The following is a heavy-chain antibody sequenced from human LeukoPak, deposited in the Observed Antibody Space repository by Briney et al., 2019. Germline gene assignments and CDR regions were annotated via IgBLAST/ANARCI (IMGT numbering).Heavy chain of an antibody. J-gene: IGHJ3*02. CDR1: GASISSGSNY. V-gene: IGHV4-39*07. CDR3: ARSDGYGLVGI. Sequence: PSETLSLTCSVSGASISSGSNYWGWIRQPPGKTLEWIGSTYSSGSTYYNPSLKSRVIIINETPKNHFSLTLSSVTAADTAVYYCARSDGYGLVGIWGQGTMVTVSS. CDR2: TYSSGST. D-gene: IGHD3-10*01.